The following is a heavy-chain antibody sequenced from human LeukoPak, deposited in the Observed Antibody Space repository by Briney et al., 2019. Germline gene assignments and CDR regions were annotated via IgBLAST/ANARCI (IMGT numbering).Heavy chain of an antibody. CDR3: ARDPIVLMVYAWGFDY. CDR2: ISPNSGGT. CDR1: GYTFTGYY. Sequence: ASVKVSCKASGYTFTGYYMHWVRQAPGQGLEWMGWISPNSGGTNYAQKFQGRVTMTRDTSISTAYMELSRLRSDDTAVYYCARDPIVLMVYAWGFDYWGQGTLVTVSS. V-gene: IGHV1-2*02. J-gene: IGHJ4*02. D-gene: IGHD2-8*01.